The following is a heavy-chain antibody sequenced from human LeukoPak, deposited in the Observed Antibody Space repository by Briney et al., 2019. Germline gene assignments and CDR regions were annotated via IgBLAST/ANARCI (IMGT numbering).Heavy chain of an antibody. CDR3: ARGPYIAAAGVDY. J-gene: IGHJ4*02. Sequence: GASVKVSCKASGYTFTGYYMHWVRQAPGQGLEWMGRINPNSGGTNYAQKFQGRVTMTRDTSISTAYMELSRLRSDDTAVYCCARGPYIAAAGVDYWGQGTLVTVSS. V-gene: IGHV1-2*06. D-gene: IGHD6-13*01. CDR2: INPNSGGT. CDR1: GYTFTGYY.